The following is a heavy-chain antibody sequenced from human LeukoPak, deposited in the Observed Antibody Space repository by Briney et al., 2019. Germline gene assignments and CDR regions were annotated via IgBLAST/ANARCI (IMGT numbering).Heavy chain of an antibody. J-gene: IGHJ4*02. CDR3: ATGLVGTRPWDS. CDR1: GYNFTDYY. D-gene: IGHD1-26*01. V-gene: IGHV1-69-2*01. Sequence: ASVKISCKVSGYNFTDYYIHWIQQAPGKGFEWMGLIDPERGETIDAAKFQGRVTMTADTSTDTSFMELSSLRSEDTALYYCATGLVGTRPWDSWGQGTLVTVSS. CDR2: IDPERGET.